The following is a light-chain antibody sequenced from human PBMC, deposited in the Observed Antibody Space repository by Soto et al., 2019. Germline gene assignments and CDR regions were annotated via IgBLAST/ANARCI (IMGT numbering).Light chain of an antibody. CDR3: AAGDYSLNPWV. CDR1: NSNIGSNL. V-gene: IGLV1-44*01. CDR2: SNN. J-gene: IGLJ3*02. Sequence: HCALTHPPSASRTPGQRVTISCSGSNSNIGSNLVNWYQQLPGTAPKLLIYSNNQRPSGVPDRFSGSKSGTSASLAISGLQLVDEADYSGAAGDYSLNPWVFGGGSKVTVL.